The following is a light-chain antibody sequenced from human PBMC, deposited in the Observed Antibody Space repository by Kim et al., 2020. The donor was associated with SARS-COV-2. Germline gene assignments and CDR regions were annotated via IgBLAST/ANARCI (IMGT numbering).Light chain of an antibody. CDR3: KNYATSAT. CDR2: GAY. J-gene: IGKJ4*01. V-gene: IGKV3-20*01. Sequence: SSAGERATLSCRASESITSGYLSWYQQTPGPAHRLLYYGAYSGASVISDRCSGSGSATDFSLNINRQEPDDLAVYCCKNYATSATFGGGTKVDIK. CDR1: ESITSGY.